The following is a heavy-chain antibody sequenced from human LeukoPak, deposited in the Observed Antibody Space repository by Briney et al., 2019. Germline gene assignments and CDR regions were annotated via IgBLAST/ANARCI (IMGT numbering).Heavy chain of an antibody. CDR1: GYTYTGYY. CDR3: ARVGSSGWYVHPTLDY. V-gene: IGHV1-2*02. Sequence: ASVKVSCKASGYTYTGYYMLWVRQAPGQGLEWMGWINPNSGDTNYAQKFQGRVTVTRDMSISTAYMELSRLRSDDTAVYYCARVGSSGWYVHPTLDYWGQGTLVTVSS. CDR2: INPNSGDT. D-gene: IGHD6-19*01. J-gene: IGHJ4*02.